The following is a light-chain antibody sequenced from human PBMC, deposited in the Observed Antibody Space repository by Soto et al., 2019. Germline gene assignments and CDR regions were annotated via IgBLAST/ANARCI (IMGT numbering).Light chain of an antibody. CDR2: SND. CDR1: SSNIGSNP. J-gene: IGLJ2*01. CDR3: AAWDDSLNGPVV. Sequence: QSVLSQPPSASGTPGQRVTISCSGSSSNIGSNPVNWYQQLPGTAPKLLIYSNDHRPSGVPDRFSGSKSGTSASLAISGLQSEDEADYYCAAWDDSLNGPVVFGGGTKVTVL. V-gene: IGLV1-44*01.